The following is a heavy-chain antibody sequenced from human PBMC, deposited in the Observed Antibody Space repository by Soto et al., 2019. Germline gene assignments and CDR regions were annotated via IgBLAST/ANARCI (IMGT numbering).Heavy chain of an antibody. Sequence: SETLSLTCAVYGGSFSGYYWTWIRQPPGTGLEWIGEINHSGSTNYNPSLKSRVTISVDTSKNQFSLKLTSVTAADTAVYYCARSRFDYEIDYWGQGTLVTVS. CDR3: ARSRFDYEIDY. J-gene: IGHJ4*02. CDR1: GGSFSGYY. V-gene: IGHV4-34*01. D-gene: IGHD4-17*01. CDR2: INHSGST.